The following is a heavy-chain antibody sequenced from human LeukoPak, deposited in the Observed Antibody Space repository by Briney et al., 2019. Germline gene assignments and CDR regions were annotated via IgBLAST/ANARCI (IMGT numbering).Heavy chain of an antibody. Sequence: GRSLRLSCAASGFTFSSYAMHWVRQAPGKGLEWVAVISYDGSNKYYADSVKGRFTISRDNSKNTLYLQMNSLRAEDTAVYYCARSNTAMVPYLDYWGQGTLVTVSS. V-gene: IGHV3-30*04. CDR1: GFTFSSYA. CDR2: ISYDGSNK. D-gene: IGHD5-18*01. CDR3: ARSNTAMVPYLDY. J-gene: IGHJ4*02.